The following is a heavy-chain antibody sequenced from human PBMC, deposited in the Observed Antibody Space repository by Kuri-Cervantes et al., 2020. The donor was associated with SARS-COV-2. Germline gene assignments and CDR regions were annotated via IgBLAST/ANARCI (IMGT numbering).Heavy chain of an antibody. J-gene: IGHJ6*02. CDR1: GFTFSSYS. V-gene: IGHV3-48*02. D-gene: IGHD6-13*01. CDR3: ARGRFHSSSWYGLSGSYYYYGMDV. Sequence: GESLKISCAASGFTFSSYSMNWVRQAPGKGLEWVSYISSSSSTIYYADSVKGRFTISRDNAKNSLYLQMNSLRDEDTAVYYCARGRFHSSSWYGLSGSYYYYGMDVWGQGTTVTVSS. CDR2: ISSSSSTI.